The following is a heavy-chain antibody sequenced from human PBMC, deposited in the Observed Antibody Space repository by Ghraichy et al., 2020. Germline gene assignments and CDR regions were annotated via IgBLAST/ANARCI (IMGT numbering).Heavy chain of an antibody. CDR2: IRNKTEGGTT. Sequence: GGSLRLSCAVSGFTFKNAWMHWVRRAPGKGLEWVGHIRNKTEGGTTEYASPVKGRFTISRDDSKNTLYLHMNILKTKDTAIYYCTTAADDYYDNGVYYNDAFDVWGQGTMVTVSS. V-gene: IGHV3-15*07. J-gene: IGHJ3*01. CDR1: GFTFKNAW. CDR3: TTAADDYYDNGVYYNDAFDV. D-gene: IGHD3-22*01.